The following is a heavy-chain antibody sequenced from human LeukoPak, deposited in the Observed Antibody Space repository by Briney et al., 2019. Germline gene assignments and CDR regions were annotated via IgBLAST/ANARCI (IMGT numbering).Heavy chain of an antibody. CDR2: IYYSGST. J-gene: IGHJ4*02. CDR3: ARGRDYFDY. Sequence: SETLSLTYTVSGGSIRNYYWSWIRQPPGKGLEWTGYIYYSGSTNYNPSLKSRVTISVDTSKNQFSLKLSSVTAADTAVYYCARGRDYFDYWGQGTLVTVSS. CDR1: GGSIRNYY. V-gene: IGHV4-59*01.